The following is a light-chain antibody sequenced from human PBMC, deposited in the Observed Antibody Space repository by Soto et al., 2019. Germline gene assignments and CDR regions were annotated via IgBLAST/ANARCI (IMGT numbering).Light chain of an antibody. Sequence: DIVMTQSPLSLPVTPGEPASISCRSSQSLRHHNGYNYLDWYLQKPGQSPQVLIYLGSNRDAGVPDRVSGSGPGTVFTLKISRLEAEEVGVYYCIQTLQAPYSYGQGTQPQMK. CDR2: LGS. V-gene: IGKV2-28*01. CDR3: IQTLQAPYS. CDR1: QSLRHHNGYNY. J-gene: IGKJ2*01.